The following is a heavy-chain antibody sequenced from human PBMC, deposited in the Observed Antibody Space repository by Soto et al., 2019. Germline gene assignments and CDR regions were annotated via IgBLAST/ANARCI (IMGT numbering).Heavy chain of an antibody. J-gene: IGHJ4*02. V-gene: IGHV3-23*01. CDR2: ISGSGGST. Sequence: GGSLRLSCAASGFTFNSYAMSWVRQAPGKGLEWVSAISGSGGSTYYADSVKGRFTISRDNSKNTLYLQMNSLRAEDTAVYYCAKVTRYCGCGSCYSGPIDYWGQGTLVTVSS. CDR3: AKVTRYCGCGSCYSGPIDY. D-gene: IGHD2-15*01. CDR1: GFTFNSYA.